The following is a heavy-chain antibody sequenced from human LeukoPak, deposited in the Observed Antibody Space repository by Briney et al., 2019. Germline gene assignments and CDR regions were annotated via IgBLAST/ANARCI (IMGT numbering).Heavy chain of an antibody. V-gene: IGHV4-31*03. CDR3: ARRTYYYDSSGGVYYGMDV. CDR2: IYYSGST. CDR1: GGSISSGGYY. D-gene: IGHD3-22*01. J-gene: IGHJ6*02. Sequence: PSETLSLTCTVSGGSISSGGYYWSWIRQHPGKGLEWIGYIYYSGSTYYNPSLKSRVTISVDTSKNQFSLKLSSVTAADTAVYYCARRTYYYDSSGGVYYGMDVWGQGTTVTVSS.